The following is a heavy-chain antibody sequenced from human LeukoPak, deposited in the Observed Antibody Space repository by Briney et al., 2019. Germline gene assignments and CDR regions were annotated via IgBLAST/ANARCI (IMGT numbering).Heavy chain of an antibody. J-gene: IGHJ6*02. CDR2: ISYDGSNK. V-gene: IGHV3-30*18. Sequence: GGSLRLSCAASGFTFSSYGMHWVRQAPGKGLERVAVISYDGSNKYYADSVKGRLTISRDNSKNTLYLQMNSLRAEDTAVYYCAKGGANIVVVVAPRDYYGMDVWGQGTTVTVSS. D-gene: IGHD2-15*01. CDR1: GFTFSSYG. CDR3: AKGGANIVVVVAPRDYYGMDV.